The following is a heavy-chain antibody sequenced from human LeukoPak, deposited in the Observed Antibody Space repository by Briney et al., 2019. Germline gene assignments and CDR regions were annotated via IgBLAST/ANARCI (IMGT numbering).Heavy chain of an antibody. D-gene: IGHD3-22*01. CDR2: ISCDGSNK. Sequence: GRSLRLSCAASGFTFSSYAMHWVRQAPGKGLEWVAVISCDGSNKYYADSVKGRFTISRDNSKNSLYLQMNSLRAEDTAVYYCARETYYYDSSGYNWFDPWGQGTLVTVSS. CDR1: GFTFSSYA. V-gene: IGHV3-30*01. J-gene: IGHJ5*02. CDR3: ARETYYYDSSGYNWFDP.